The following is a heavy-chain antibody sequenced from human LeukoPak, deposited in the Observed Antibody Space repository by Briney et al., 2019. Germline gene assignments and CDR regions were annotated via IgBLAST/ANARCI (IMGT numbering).Heavy chain of an antibody. D-gene: IGHD4-17*01. CDR2: IYHSGST. CDR1: GGSISSGGSS. CDR3: ARGLGRDYGDYFDY. Sequence: PSETLSLTCAVSGGSISSGGSSWSWIRQPPGKGLEWIGYIYHSGSTNYNPSLKSRVTISVDTSKNQFSLKLSSVTAADTAVYYCARGLGRDYGDYFDYWGQGTLVTVSS. V-gene: IGHV4-30-2*01. J-gene: IGHJ4*02.